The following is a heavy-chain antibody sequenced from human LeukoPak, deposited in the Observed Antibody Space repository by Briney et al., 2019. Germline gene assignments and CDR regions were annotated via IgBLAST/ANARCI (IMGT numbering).Heavy chain of an antibody. Sequence: SETLSLTGTVSGGSISSYYWSWIRQPAGKGLEWIGRIYTSGSTNYNPSLKSRVTMSVDTSKNQFSLKLSSVTTADTAVYYCARNPHLYSSGWYFDYWGQGTLVTVSS. J-gene: IGHJ4*02. CDR1: GGSISSYY. V-gene: IGHV4-4*07. CDR3: ARNPHLYSSGWYFDY. D-gene: IGHD6-19*01. CDR2: IYTSGST.